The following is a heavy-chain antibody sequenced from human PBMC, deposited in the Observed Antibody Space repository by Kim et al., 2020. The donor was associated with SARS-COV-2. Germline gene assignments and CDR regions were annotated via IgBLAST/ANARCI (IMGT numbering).Heavy chain of an antibody. J-gene: IGHJ4*02. Sequence: GGSLRLSCAASGLTFSSYGMHWVRQAPGKGLEWVAFISFDGSNKYYAYSVEGRFTISRDNSKTALFLQMNSLRAEDTAMYYCAKGGMTTPIDHDYWGQGTLVTVSS. CDR1: GLTFSSYG. V-gene: IGHV3-30*18. CDR3: AKGGMTTPIDHDY. CDR2: ISFDGSNK.